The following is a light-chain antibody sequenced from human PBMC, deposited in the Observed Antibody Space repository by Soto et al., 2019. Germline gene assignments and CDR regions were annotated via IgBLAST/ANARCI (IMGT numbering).Light chain of an antibody. Sequence: QSALTQPASVSGSPGQSITISCTGTSSDIGDHNCVSWYQQHPGKAPKLIIYNVTNRPSEISDRFSGSKSGNTASLTISGLQAEDEADYYCNSYTSSLLYVFGSGTKLTVL. V-gene: IGLV2-14*03. CDR1: SSDIGDHNC. CDR2: NVT. J-gene: IGLJ1*01. CDR3: NSYTSSLLYV.